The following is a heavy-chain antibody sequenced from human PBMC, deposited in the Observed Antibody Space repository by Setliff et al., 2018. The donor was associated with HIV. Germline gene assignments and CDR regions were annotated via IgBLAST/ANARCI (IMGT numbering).Heavy chain of an antibody. CDR1: GGTFRGFG. CDR3: ARSSDYYDSSGYYYRFDY. Sequence: SVKVSCKASGGTFRGFGISWVVQAPGQGLEWMGQIIPIFGTPRYAQKFQGRVTITADDYMSTAYMELSSLRSEDTAVYFCARSSDYYDSSGYYYRFDYWGQGTLVTVPQ. J-gene: IGHJ4*02. V-gene: IGHV1-69*13. D-gene: IGHD3-22*01. CDR2: IIPIFGTP.